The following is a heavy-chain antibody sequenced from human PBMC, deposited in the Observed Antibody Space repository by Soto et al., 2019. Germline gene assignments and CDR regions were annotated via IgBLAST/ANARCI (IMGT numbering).Heavy chain of an antibody. CDR2: IYNTGST. CDR1: GASVADGGFY. Sequence: SETLSLTCSVSGASVADGGFYWSWIRQRPDKGLQWIGNIYNTGSTYYSPSLESRITISIDTSQNKFSLSLHYVTAAETAMYFCARMYYDYVWESYRSDGLYYFDSLGHGILVTV. D-gene: IGHD3-16*02. V-gene: IGHV4-31*03. CDR3: ARMYYDYVWESYRSDGLYYFDS. J-gene: IGHJ4*01.